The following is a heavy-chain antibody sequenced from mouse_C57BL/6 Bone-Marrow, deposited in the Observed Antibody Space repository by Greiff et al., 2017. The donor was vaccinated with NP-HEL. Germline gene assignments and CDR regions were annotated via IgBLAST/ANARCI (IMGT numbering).Heavy chain of an antibody. Sequence: EVNVVESGEGLVKPGGSLKLSCAASGFTFSSYAMSWVRQTPEKRLEWVAYISSGGDYIYYADTVKGRFTISRDNARNTLYLQMSSLKSEDTAMYYCSGALYYGSSYGYFDVWGTGTTVTVSS. CDR3: SGALYYGSSYGYFDV. CDR2: ISSGGDYI. V-gene: IGHV5-9-1*02. J-gene: IGHJ1*03. D-gene: IGHD1-1*01. CDR1: GFTFSSYA.